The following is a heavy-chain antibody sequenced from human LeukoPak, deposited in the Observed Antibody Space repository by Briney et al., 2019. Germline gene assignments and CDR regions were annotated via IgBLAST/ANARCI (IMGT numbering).Heavy chain of an antibody. J-gene: IGHJ6*03. CDR2: INSDGSST. CDR1: GFTFSSYW. Sequence: GGSLRLSCAASGFTFSSYWMHWVRQAPGKGLVWVSRINSDGSSTSYADSVKGRFTISRDNAKNTLYLQMNSLRAEDTAGYYCARDTIVVVPAANYYYYYYMDVWGKGTTVAISS. D-gene: IGHD2-2*01. CDR3: ARDTIVVVPAANYYYYYYMDV. V-gene: IGHV3-74*01.